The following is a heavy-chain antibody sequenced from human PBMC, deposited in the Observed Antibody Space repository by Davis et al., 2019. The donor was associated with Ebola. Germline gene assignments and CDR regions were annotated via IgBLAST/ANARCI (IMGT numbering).Heavy chain of an antibody. V-gene: IGHV3-15*01. Sequence: GGSLRLSCAASGFTFSNAWMSWVRQAPGKGLEWVGRIKSKTDGGTTDYAAPVKGRFTISRDDSKNTLYLQMNSLKTEDTAVYYCTTIGGYSYGRRDYWGQGTLVTVSS. J-gene: IGHJ4*02. CDR1: GFTFSNAW. CDR3: TTIGGYSYGRRDY. D-gene: IGHD5-18*01. CDR2: IKSKTDGGTT.